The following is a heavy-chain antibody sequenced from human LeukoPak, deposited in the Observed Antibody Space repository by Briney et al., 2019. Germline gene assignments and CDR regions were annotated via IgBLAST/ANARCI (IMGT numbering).Heavy chain of an antibody. J-gene: IGHJ4*02. CDR3: VGDILVMGY. Sequence: GGSLRLSCAASGFTFIGYWIHWVRQAPGKGLVWVSGISSDGTDTNYADSVKGRFTISRDNAKNTLYLQMNSLRADDTAVYYCVGDILVMGYWGQGTPVTVSS. CDR2: ISSDGTDT. V-gene: IGHV3-74*01. D-gene: IGHD2-8*02. CDR1: GFTFIGYW.